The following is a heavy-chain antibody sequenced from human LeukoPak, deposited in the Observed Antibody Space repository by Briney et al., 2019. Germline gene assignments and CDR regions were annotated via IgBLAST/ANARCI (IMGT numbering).Heavy chain of an antibody. V-gene: IGHV3-33*01. D-gene: IGHD1-26*01. J-gene: IGHJ4*02. CDR2: IWYDGINK. CDR3: ARGGSYYVGY. Sequence: QPGRSLRLSCAASGFTFRSNGMHWVRQAPGKGLGWVAVIWYDGINKYYGDSVKGRFTISRDNSKNTLYLQMNSLRAEDTAVYYCARGGSYYVGYWGQGTLVTVSS. CDR1: GFTFRSNG.